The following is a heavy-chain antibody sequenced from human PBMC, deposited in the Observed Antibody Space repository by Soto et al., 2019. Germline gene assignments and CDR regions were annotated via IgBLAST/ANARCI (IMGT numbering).Heavy chain of an antibody. D-gene: IGHD4-4*01. V-gene: IGHV4-34*01. CDR1: GGSFSGYY. J-gene: IGHJ6*02. CDR3: ARVMTTSDYYYYGMDV. Sequence: SETLSLTCAVYGGSFSGYYWSWIRQPPGKGLEWIGEINHSGSTNYNPSLKSRVTISVDTSKNQFSLKLSSVTAADTAVYYCARVMTTSDYYYYGMDVWGQGTTVTSP. CDR2: INHSGST.